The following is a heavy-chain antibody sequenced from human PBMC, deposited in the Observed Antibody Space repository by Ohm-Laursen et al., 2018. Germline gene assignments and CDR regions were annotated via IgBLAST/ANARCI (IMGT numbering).Heavy chain of an antibody. V-gene: IGHV3-7*01. Sequence: SLRLSCSASGFTFSNYWMNWVRQAPGKGLEWVANIKQDGSEKYYVDSVKGRFTISRDNAKNSLYLQMNSLRAEDTAVYYCARDGSPPRYWGQGTLVTVSS. CDR3: ARDGSPPRY. J-gene: IGHJ4*02. CDR1: GFTFSNYW. CDR2: IKQDGSEK. D-gene: IGHD1-26*01.